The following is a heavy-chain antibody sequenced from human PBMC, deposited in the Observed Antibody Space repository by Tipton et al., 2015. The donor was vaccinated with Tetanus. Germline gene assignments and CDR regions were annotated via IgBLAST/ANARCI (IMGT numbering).Heavy chain of an antibody. CDR3: AKDGGYCSSTSCYGSGYFDY. CDR1: GFTLSSYA. J-gene: IGHJ4*02. Sequence: SLRLSCAASGFTLSSYAMSWVRQAPGKGLEWVSVIYSGGSSTYYADSVKGRFTISRDNSKNTLYLQMNSLRAEDTAVYYCAKDGGYCSSTSCYGSGYFDYWGQGTLVTVSS. D-gene: IGHD2-2*01. V-gene: IGHV3-23*03. CDR2: IYSGGSST.